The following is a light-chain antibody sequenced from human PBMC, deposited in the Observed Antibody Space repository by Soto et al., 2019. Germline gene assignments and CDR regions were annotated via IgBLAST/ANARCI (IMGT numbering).Light chain of an antibody. CDR3: HESYSNPPEHT. CDR2: AAS. J-gene: IGKJ2*01. Sequence: IQMTQSPSSLSASVGDRVTITCRASQTIVNYLNWYQQKPGEAPKLLIYAASTLQAGVPSRFSGSGFATDFTLTISSLQPEDFATYYCHESYSNPPEHTFGQGTKVEIK. V-gene: IGKV1-39*01. CDR1: QTIVNY.